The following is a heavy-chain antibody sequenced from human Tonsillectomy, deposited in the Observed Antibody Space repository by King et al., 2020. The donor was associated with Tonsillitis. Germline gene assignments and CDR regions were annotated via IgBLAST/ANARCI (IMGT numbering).Heavy chain of an antibody. V-gene: IGHV4-39*01. CDR3: ARSVAIYYDGSGYYPGAFDI. Sequence: LQLQESGPGLVKPSETLSLTCTVSGGSISISNYYWGWIRQPPGQGLEWIGTIYYSGSTYYNPSLKSRVTISVDTSKNQFSLRLSSVTAADTAVYHCARSVAIYYDGSGYYPGAFDIWGQGTMVTVSS. J-gene: IGHJ3*02. D-gene: IGHD3-22*01. CDR1: GGSISISNYY. CDR2: IYYSGST.